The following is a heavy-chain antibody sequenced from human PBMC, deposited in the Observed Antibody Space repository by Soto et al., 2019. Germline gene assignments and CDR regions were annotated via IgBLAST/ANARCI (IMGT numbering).Heavy chain of an antibody. J-gene: IGHJ6*02. Sequence: PGESLKISCKGSGYSFTSYWIGWVRQMPGKGLEWMGIIYPGDSDTRYSPSFQGQVTISADKSISTAYLQWSSLKASDTAMYYCARLAKEDIVVLLAVKIPGIAAAGTITYYGMDVWGQGTRVTVSS. V-gene: IGHV5-51*01. CDR1: GYSFTSYW. D-gene: IGHD6-13*01. CDR3: ARLAKEDIVVLLAVKIPGIAAAGTITYYGMDV. CDR2: IYPGDSDT.